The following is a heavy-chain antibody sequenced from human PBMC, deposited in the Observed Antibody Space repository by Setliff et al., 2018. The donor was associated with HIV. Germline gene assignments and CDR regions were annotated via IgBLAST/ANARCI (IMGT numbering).Heavy chain of an antibody. CDR1: GASLQSYY. CDR2: IYYVGWS. Sequence: KASETLSLTCSVSGASLQSYYWSWIRQPAGKGLQWIGRIYYVGWSKYNPSLEDRVTMSVDTSNNQFSLSLRSVTAADTAIYYCARYGGNSLWFDPWGQGSLVTVSS. CDR3: ARYGGNSLWFDP. V-gene: IGHV4-4*07. J-gene: IGHJ5*02. D-gene: IGHD2-21*01.